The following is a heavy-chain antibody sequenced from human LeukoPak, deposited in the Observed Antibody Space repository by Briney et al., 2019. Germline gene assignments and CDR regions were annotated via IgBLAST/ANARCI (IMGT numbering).Heavy chain of an antibody. CDR1: GFTVSSNY. V-gene: IGHV3-53*01. J-gene: IGHJ6*02. CDR2: LYSGGST. D-gene: IGHD6-13*01. CDR3: ARDRQEGSSWYYYYFGMDV. Sequence: PGGSLRLSCAAPGFTVSSNYMSWVRQAPGKGLEWVSVLYSGGSTYYADSVKGRFTISRDNSKNTLYLQMNSLRAEDTAVYYCARDRQEGSSWYYYYFGMDVWGQGTTVTVSS.